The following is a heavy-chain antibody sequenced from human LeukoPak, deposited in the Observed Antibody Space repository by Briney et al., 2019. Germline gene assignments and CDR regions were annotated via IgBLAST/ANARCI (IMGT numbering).Heavy chain of an antibody. Sequence: GGSLRLSCAASGFTFSSYWMNWARQAPGKGLEWVASINHNGNVDYYVDSVKGRFAISRDNAKNSLYLQMSNLRAEDTAVYFCARGGGLDVWGQGATVTVSS. J-gene: IGHJ6*02. CDR2: INHNGNVD. D-gene: IGHD3-16*01. V-gene: IGHV3-7*03. CDR1: GFTFSSYW. CDR3: ARGGGLDV.